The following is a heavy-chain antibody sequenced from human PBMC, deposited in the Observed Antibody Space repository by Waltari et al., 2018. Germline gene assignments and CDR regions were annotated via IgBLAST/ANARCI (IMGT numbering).Heavy chain of an antibody. Sequence: EVQLVESGGGLVKPGGSLRLSCAASGFTFSSYRMNWVRQAPGKGLDWVSSNTSSSTYTSYADSVKGRFTISRDNARNSLFVEMKSLRAEDTAVYYCARDLGSRGPRGMDVWGQGTTVIVS. CDR2: NTSSSTYT. CDR1: GFTFSSYR. V-gene: IGHV3-21*01. D-gene: IGHD2-2*01. J-gene: IGHJ6*02. CDR3: ARDLGSRGPRGMDV.